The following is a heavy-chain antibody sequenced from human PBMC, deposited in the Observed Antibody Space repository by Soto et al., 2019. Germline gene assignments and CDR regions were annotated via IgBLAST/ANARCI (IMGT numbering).Heavy chain of an antibody. J-gene: IGHJ4*02. CDR1: GASISTSSDF. CDR3: ARQPESTSCFDY. D-gene: IGHD6-13*01. Sequence: SETLSLTCSVSGASISTSSDFWGWIRQAPGKGLEWIGNVYQSGTTRLNPSLKSRVSIFVDRSKNQFSLELNSATAADRAVYYCARQPESTSCFDYWGQGILVTVSS. CDR2: VYQSGTT. V-gene: IGHV4-39*01.